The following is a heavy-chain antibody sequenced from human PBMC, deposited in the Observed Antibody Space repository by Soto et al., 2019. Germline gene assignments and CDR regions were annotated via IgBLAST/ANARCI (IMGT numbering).Heavy chain of an antibody. CDR1: GGTFSSYT. Sequence: QVQLVQSGAEVKKPGSSVKVSCKASGGTFSSYTISWVRQAPGQGLEWMGRIIPILGIANYAQKFQGRVTITADKSTSTAYMERSSLRSEDTAVYYCARLTTVVTPGIDYWGQGTLVTVSS. CDR3: ARLTTVVTPGIDY. D-gene: IGHD4-17*01. V-gene: IGHV1-69*02. J-gene: IGHJ4*02. CDR2: IIPILGIA.